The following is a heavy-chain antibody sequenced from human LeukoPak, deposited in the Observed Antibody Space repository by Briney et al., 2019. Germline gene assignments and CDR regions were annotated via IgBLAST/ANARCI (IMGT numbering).Heavy chain of an antibody. CDR3: ARDAYSSGFFFDY. V-gene: IGHV4-59*01. CDR2: IYYSGST. J-gene: IGHJ4*02. CDR1: GGSISSYY. Sequence: ASETLSLTCTVSGGSISSYYWSWIRQPQGKGLEWIGYIYYSGSTNYNPSLKSRVTISVDTSKNQFSLKLSSVTAADTAVYYCARDAYSSGFFFDYWGQGTLVTVSS. D-gene: IGHD6-19*01.